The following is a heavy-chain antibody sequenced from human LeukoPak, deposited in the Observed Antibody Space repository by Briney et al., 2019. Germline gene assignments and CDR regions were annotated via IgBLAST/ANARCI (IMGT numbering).Heavy chain of an antibody. Sequence: GGSLRLSCAASGFTFSSCGMHCVRQAPGKGLEWVAFIRYDGSNKYYADSVKGRFTISRDNSKNTLYLQMNSLRAEDTAVYYCARGLPGYYDSSGYYFDYWGQGTLVTVSS. CDR2: IRYDGSNK. D-gene: IGHD3-22*01. V-gene: IGHV3-30*02. J-gene: IGHJ4*02. CDR1: GFTFSSCG. CDR3: ARGLPGYYDSSGYYFDY.